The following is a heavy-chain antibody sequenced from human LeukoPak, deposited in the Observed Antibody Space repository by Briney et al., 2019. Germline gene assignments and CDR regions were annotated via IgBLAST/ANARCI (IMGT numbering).Heavy chain of an antibody. J-gene: IGHJ4*02. Sequence: ASVKVSCKASGYTFTRYEMNWVRQAPGQGLEWMGWINTNTGNPTYAQGFTGRFVFSLDTSVTTAYLQISNLKAEDTAVYYCARVDSSNWSRCDYWGQGTLVTDSS. V-gene: IGHV7-4-1*02. CDR3: ARVDSSNWSRCDY. CDR1: GYTFTRYE. CDR2: INTNTGNP. D-gene: IGHD6-13*01.